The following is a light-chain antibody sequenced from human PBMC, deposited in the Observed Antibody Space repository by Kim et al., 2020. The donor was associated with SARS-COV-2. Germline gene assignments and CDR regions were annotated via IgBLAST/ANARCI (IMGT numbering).Light chain of an antibody. Sequence: EIVLTQSPATLSLSPGDRATLSCRASQSVRSYLAWYQQKPGQAPRLLIYDSSNRATGIPARFTGSGSGTDFTLTISSLEPEDFAVYYCQQRSNWLTFGGGTKVDIK. CDR2: DSS. V-gene: IGKV3-11*01. J-gene: IGKJ4*01. CDR1: QSVRSY. CDR3: QQRSNWLT.